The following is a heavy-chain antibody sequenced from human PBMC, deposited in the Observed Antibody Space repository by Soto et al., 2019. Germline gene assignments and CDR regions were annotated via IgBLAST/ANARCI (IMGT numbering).Heavy chain of an antibody. CDR2: IIPIFGTA. J-gene: IGHJ5*02. D-gene: IGHD6-13*01. CDR3: ARDSTYRSRSYWFDH. V-gene: IGHV1-69*13. Sequence: SVKVSCKASGGTFSSYAISWVRQAPGQGLEWMGGIIPIFGTANYAQEFQGRVTITADESTSTAYMELSSLRSEDTAVYYCARDSTYRSRSYWFDHWGQGTLVTVSS. CDR1: GGTFSSYA.